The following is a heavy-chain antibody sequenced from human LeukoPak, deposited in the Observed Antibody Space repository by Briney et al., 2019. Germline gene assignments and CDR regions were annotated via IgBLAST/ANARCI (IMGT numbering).Heavy chain of an antibody. V-gene: IGHV1-18*01. CDR1: GYTFTEYN. Sequence: ASVKVSCKASGYTFTEYNFSWVRQVPGQGLVWLGWISGYNGHTKYAQKMQGRVTMTRDKSTSTVYMELRSLISDDTAIYYCARENDYDDYGGAFDIWGQGTMVTVSS. D-gene: IGHD4-17*01. CDR2: ISGYNGHT. CDR3: ARENDYDDYGGAFDI. J-gene: IGHJ3*02.